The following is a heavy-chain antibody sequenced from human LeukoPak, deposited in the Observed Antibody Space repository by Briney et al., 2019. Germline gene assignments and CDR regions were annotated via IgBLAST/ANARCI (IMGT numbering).Heavy chain of an antibody. CDR3: AKVYRERRAEAGNSLGY. D-gene: IGHD6-19*01. J-gene: IGHJ4*02. V-gene: IGHV3-30*02. Sequence: GGSLRLSCAASGFTFSSYGMHWVRQAPGKGLEWVAFIRYDGSNKYYADSVKGRFTISRDNSKNTLYLQMNSLRAEDTAVYYCAKVYRERRAEAGNSLGYWGQGTLVTVSS. CDR1: GFTFSSYG. CDR2: IRYDGSNK.